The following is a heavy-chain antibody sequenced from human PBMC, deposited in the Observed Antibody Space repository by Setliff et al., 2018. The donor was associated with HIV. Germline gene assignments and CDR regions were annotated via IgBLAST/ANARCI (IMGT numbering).Heavy chain of an antibody. D-gene: IGHD3-22*01. J-gene: IGHJ4*02. CDR3: ARVLDYYDSSPYYFDY. CDR2: MFHSGNT. Sequence: SETLSLTCAVSGYSISNGYYWGWLRQSPGKGLEWIGSMFHSGNTYYNPSLESRVTISVDTSKNQFSLKLSSVTAADTAVYYCARVLDYYDSSPYYFDYWGQGTLVTVSS. CDR1: GYSISNGYY. V-gene: IGHV4-38-2*01.